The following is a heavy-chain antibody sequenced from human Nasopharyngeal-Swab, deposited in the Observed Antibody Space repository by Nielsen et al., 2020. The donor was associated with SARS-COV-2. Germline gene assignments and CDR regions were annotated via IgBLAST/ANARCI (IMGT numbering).Heavy chain of an antibody. V-gene: IGHV3-23*01. CDR3: ANMPIDY. J-gene: IGHJ4*02. CDR2: ISGSGGST. CDR1: GFTFSSYD. D-gene: IGHD2-2*01. Sequence: GESLKISCAASGFTFSSYDMSWVRQAPGKGLEWVSAISGSGGSTYYADSVKGRFTISRDNSKNTLYLQMNSLRAEDTAVYYCANMPIDYWGQGTLVTVSS.